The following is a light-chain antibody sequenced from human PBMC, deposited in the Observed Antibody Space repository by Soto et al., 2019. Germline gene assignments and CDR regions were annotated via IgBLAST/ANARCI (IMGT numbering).Light chain of an antibody. CDR2: EVS. Sequence: QSALTQPPSASGSPGQSVTISCTGTSSDIGTYDYVSWYQHLPDKAPKLIIYEVSKRPSGVPDRFSGSKSGNTASLTVSGLXAEDEGDYYCCSYGGGNNFYVFGTGTKVTVL. CDR3: CSYGGGNNFYV. J-gene: IGLJ1*01. V-gene: IGLV2-8*01. CDR1: SSDIGTYDY.